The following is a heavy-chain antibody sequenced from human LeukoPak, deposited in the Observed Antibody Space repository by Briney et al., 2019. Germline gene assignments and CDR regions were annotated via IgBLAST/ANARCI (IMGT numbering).Heavy chain of an antibody. CDR2: VKADGNDK. D-gene: IGHD4-23*01. V-gene: IGHV3-7*01. J-gene: IGHJ3*01. CDR1: GLIFSNYW. Sequence: GGPLRLSCAPSGLIFSNYWMTWVRKAPGKGLEWVANVKADGNDKNFVDSVKGRFTIFIDRDKKSMYLQMNSLRVEDMAVYYCARDSTQRRGNEYYDALDFWGQGTMVSVSS. CDR3: ARDSTQRRGNEYYDALDF.